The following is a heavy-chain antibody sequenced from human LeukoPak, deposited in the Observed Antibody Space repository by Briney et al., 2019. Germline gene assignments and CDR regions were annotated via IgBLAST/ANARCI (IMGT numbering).Heavy chain of an antibody. CDR1: GFTFSSYG. V-gene: IGHV3-53*01. CDR3: ARGFSSSWYSDS. Sequence: GGSLGLSWAASGFTFSSYGMVWVRQGPGKGLEWVSVIYSGGSTYYADSVKGRFTISRDNSKNTLYLQMNSLRAEDTAVYYCARGFSSSWYSDSWGQGTLVTVSS. D-gene: IGHD6-13*01. CDR2: IYSGGST. J-gene: IGHJ4*02.